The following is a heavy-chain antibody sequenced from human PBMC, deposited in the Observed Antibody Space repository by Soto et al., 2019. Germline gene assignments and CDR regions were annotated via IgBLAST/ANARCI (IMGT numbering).Heavy chain of an antibody. D-gene: IGHD3-3*01. Sequence: SETLSLTCAVYGGSFSGYYWSWIRQPPGKGLEWIGEINHSGSTNYNPSLKSRVTISVDTSKNEFSLKLSSVTAADTAVYYCARRPRITIFGVAHMGNYYYYMDVWGKGTTVTVSS. CDR3: ARRPRITIFGVAHMGNYYYYMDV. CDR2: INHSGST. J-gene: IGHJ6*03. CDR1: GGSFSGYY. V-gene: IGHV4-34*01.